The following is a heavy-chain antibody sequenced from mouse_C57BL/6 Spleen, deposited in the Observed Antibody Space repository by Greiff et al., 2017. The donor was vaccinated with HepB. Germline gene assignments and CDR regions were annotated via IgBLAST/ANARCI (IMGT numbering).Heavy chain of an antibody. CDR2: ISSGSSTI. V-gene: IGHV5-17*01. CDR3: ARPDGSTYWYFDV. CDR1: GFTFSDYG. D-gene: IGHD1-1*01. Sequence: EVHLVESGGGLVKPGGSLKLSCAASGFTFSDYGMHWVRQAPEKGLEWVAYISSGSSTIYYADTVKGRFTISRDNAKNTLFLQMTSLRSEDTAMYYCARPDGSTYWYFDVWGTGTTVTVSS. J-gene: IGHJ1*03.